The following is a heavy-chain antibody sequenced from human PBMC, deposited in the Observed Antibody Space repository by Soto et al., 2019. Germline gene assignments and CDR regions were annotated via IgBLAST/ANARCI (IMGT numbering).Heavy chain of an antibody. CDR3: ARALEVTADFDY. Sequence: QVQLVQSGAEEKKPGASVRVSCKASGYTFTTYAMPWVRQAPGQRLEWMGWINAGNGKTKYSQKFQGRVTITRDTSASTAYMELSSLRSEDTAVYYCARALEVTADFDYWGQGTLVTVSS. V-gene: IGHV1-3*05. CDR1: GYTFTTYA. CDR2: INAGNGKT. J-gene: IGHJ4*02. D-gene: IGHD2-21*02.